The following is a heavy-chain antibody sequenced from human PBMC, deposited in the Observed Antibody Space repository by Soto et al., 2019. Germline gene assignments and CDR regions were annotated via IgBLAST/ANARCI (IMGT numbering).Heavy chain of an antibody. CDR2: ISGSGGST. V-gene: IGHV3-23*01. J-gene: IGHJ4*02. CDR3: AKGDIVVVVALDY. CDR1: GFTFSSYA. D-gene: IGHD2-15*01. Sequence: EVQLLESGGGLVQPGGSLRLSCAASGFTFSSYAMSWVRQAPGKGLEWVSAISGSGGSTYYADSVKGRFTISRDNSKNTLYLQINSLRAEDTAVYYCAKGDIVVVVALDYWGQGTLVTVSS.